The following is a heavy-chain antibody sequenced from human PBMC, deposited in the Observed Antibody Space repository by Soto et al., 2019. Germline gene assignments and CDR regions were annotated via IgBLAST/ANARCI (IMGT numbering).Heavy chain of an antibody. J-gene: IGHJ6*02. Sequence: PSETLSLTCTVSGGSVSSSSYYWSWIRQPPGKGLEWIGYVYYNGSTNYNPSLKSRVTISVDTSRNQFSLKLSSVTAADTAVYYCARESMNTIFGVVYYYGLDVWGQGTTVTVSS. CDR2: VYYNGST. V-gene: IGHV4-61*01. D-gene: IGHD3-3*01. CDR1: GGSVSSSSYY. CDR3: ARESMNTIFGVVYYYGLDV.